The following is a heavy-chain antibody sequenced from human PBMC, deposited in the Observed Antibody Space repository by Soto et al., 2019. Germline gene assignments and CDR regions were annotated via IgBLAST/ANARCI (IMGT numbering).Heavy chain of an antibody. V-gene: IGHV1-18*01. CDR3: ARDPHPVEVTAITDVMDV. J-gene: IGHJ6*04. CDR2: ISGYNGNT. Sequence: QVQVVQSGAEVKKPGASVKVSCKTSGYTFSSYGISWVRQAPGQGLEWMGWISGYNGNTNYAQMFRGRVTMTTDTSTSTAYRERRSLGSADTAVYYCARDPHPVEVTAITDVMDVWGKGTTVTVSS. D-gene: IGHD2-21*02. CDR1: GYTFSSYG.